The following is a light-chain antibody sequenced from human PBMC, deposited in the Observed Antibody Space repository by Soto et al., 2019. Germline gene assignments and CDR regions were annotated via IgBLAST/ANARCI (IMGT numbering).Light chain of an antibody. CDR3: HQYGSTPFT. CDR2: GAS. J-gene: IGKJ3*01. V-gene: IGKV3-20*01. CDR1: QSVSTNY. Sequence: EIVLTQSPGTLSLSPGDRATLSCRASQSVSTNYLAWYQQKVGQAPRLLIYGASSRAGGIPDRFSGNGSGTDFTLTISRLEPEDFAVYYCHQYGSTPFTFGPGTKVDIK.